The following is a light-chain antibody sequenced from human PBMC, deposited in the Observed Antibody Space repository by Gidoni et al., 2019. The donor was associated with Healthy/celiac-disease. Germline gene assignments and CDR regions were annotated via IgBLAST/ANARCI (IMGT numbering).Light chain of an antibody. Sequence: DIQMTQSPSSLSASVGDRVTITCRASQSISSYLNWYQQKPGKAPNLLIYAASSLQSGVPSRFSGSGSGTDFTLTISSLQPEDFATYYCQQSYSTLALTFGGGTEVEIK. CDR2: AAS. J-gene: IGKJ4*01. CDR1: QSISSY. V-gene: IGKV1-39*01. CDR3: QQSYSTLALT.